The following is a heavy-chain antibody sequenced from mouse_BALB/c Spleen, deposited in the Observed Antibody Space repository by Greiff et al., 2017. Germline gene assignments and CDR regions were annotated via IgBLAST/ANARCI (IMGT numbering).Heavy chain of an antibody. V-gene: IGHV1-7*01. CDR2: INPSTGYT. J-gene: IGHJ4*01. D-gene: IGHD2-14*01. CDR1: GYTFTSYW. Sequence: QVQLQQSGAELAKPGASVKMSCKASGYTFTSYWMHWVKQRPGQGLEWIGYINPSTGYTEYNQKFKDKATLTADKSSSTAYMQLSSLTSEDSAVYYCARSNYRYPMDYWGQGTSVTVSS. CDR3: ARSNYRYPMDY.